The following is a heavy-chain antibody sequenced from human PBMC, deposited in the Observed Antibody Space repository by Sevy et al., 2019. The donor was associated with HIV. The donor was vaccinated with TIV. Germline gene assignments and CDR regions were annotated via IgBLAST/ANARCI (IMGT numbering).Heavy chain of an antibody. CDR3: ARDQHDYAGNIRTGWFDP. Sequence: GGSLRLSCAASGVTFSSYAMHWVRQAPGKGLEWVAVISYDGSYKYYADSVKGRFTISRDNSKKTVYLQMNSLRVEDTAVYYCARDQHDYAGNIRTGWFDPWGQGALVTVSS. V-gene: IGHV3-30-3*01. D-gene: IGHD4-17*01. J-gene: IGHJ5*02. CDR1: GVTFSSYA. CDR2: ISYDGSYK.